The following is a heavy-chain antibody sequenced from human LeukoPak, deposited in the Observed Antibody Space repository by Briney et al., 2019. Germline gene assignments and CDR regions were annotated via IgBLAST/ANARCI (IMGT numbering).Heavy chain of an antibody. V-gene: IGHV3-48*01. CDR3: AKEASGYGYYFDY. Sequence: GGSLRLSCAASGFTFSSSSMNWVRQAPEKGLEWVSYISTSGGTIYYADSVKGRFTISRDNSKNTLYLQMNSLRAEDTAVYYCAKEASGYGYYFDYWGQGTLVTVSS. CDR1: GFTFSSSS. J-gene: IGHJ4*02. CDR2: ISTSGGTI. D-gene: IGHD3-10*01.